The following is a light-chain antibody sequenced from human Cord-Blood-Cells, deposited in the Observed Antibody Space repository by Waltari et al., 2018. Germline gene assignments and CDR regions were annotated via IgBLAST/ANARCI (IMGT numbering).Light chain of an antibody. V-gene: IGLV1-47*01. Sequence: QSVLTQPPSASGTPGQRDLHPCPGSSSNIGSNHVYWYLQLPGTAPKLLIYRNNQRPSGVPDRFSGSKSGTSASLAISGLRSEDEADYYCAAWDDSLSGWVFGGGTKLTVL. CDR2: RNN. CDR1: SSNIGSNH. J-gene: IGLJ3*02. CDR3: AAWDDSLSGWV.